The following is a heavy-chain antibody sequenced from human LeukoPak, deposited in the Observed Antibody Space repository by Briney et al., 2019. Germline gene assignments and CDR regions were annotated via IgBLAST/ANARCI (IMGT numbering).Heavy chain of an antibody. V-gene: IGHV3-23*01. Sequence: GGSLRLSCAASGFTFSNYAISWVRQTPGKGLEWVSAISGPGGSTYYADSVKGRFTISRGNSKNTLYLQMNSLRAEDTAVYYCAKDRRYDSSGYVDYWGQGTLVTVSS. J-gene: IGHJ4*02. CDR3: AKDRRYDSSGYVDY. CDR1: GFTFSNYA. CDR2: ISGPGGST. D-gene: IGHD3-22*01.